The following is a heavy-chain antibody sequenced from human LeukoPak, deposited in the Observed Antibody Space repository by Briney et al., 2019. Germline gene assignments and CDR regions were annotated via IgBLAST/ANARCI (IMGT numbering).Heavy chain of an antibody. Sequence: SETLSLTCTVSGGSISSSSYYWGWIRQPPGKGLEWIGSIYYSGSTYYNPSLKNRVTISVDKSKNHFSLRLSSVTAADTAIYYCASRTETYYYDTSGYQNYNYFYMDVWGKGTTVIVSS. J-gene: IGHJ6*03. V-gene: IGHV4-39*07. D-gene: IGHD3-22*01. CDR2: IYYSGST. CDR3: ASRTETYYYDTSGYQNYNYFYMDV. CDR1: GGSISSSSYY.